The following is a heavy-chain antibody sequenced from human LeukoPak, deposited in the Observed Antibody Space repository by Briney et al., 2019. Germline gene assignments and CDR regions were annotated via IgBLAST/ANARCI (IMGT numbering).Heavy chain of an antibody. D-gene: IGHD4-23*01. V-gene: IGHV1-69*13. CDR2: IIPIFGTA. J-gene: IGHJ4*02. CDR3: ARDPIYGGNPGDDY. CDR1: GGTFSSYA. Sequence: SVKVSCKASGGTFSSYAISWVRQAPGQGLEWMGGIIPIFGTANCAQKFQGRVTITADESTSTAYMELSSLRSEDTAVYYCARDPIYGGNPGDDYWGQGTLVTVSS.